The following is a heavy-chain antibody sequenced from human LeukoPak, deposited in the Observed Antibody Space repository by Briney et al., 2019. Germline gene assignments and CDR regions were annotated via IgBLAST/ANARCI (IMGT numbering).Heavy chain of an antibody. V-gene: IGHV3-23*01. D-gene: IGHD3-3*01. CDR1: GFTFSSYA. CDR3: AKGTYDFWSGCYITGWDY. Sequence: GGSLRLSCAASGFTFSSYAMSWVRQAPGKGLEWVSAISGSGGSTYYADSVKGRFTISRDNSKNTLYLQMNSLRAEDTAVYYCAKGTYDFWSGCYITGWDYWGQGTLVTVSS. CDR2: ISGSGGST. J-gene: IGHJ4*02.